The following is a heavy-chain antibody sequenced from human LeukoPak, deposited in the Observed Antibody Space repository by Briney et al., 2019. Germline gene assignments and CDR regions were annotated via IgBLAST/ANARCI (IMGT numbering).Heavy chain of an antibody. Sequence: PGGSLRRSCAASGFTFSSYSMNWVRQGPGKGLKGVSSISSSSSYIDYADSVKGRFTISRDNAKNSLYLQMNSLRAEDTAVYYCARLGYCSGGSCSWGQGTLVTVSS. CDR3: ARLGYCSGGSCS. V-gene: IGHV3-21*01. J-gene: IGHJ5*02. D-gene: IGHD2-15*01. CDR1: GFTFSSYS. CDR2: ISSSSSYI.